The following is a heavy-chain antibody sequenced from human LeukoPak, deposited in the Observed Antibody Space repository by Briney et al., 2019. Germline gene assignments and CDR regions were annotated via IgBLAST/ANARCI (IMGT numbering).Heavy chain of an antibody. D-gene: IGHD2-2*01. CDR3: APGGGSSSFDY. CDR2: INNGGDST. CDR1: GFTFRNAG. J-gene: IGHJ4*02. Sequence: GGSLRLSCAVSGFTFRNAGMNWVRQAPGKGLEWVSAINNGGDSTYYADSVKGRFTISRDNSKNTLYLQMNSLRAEDTAVYYCAPGGGSSSFDYWGQGTLVTVSS. V-gene: IGHV3-23*01.